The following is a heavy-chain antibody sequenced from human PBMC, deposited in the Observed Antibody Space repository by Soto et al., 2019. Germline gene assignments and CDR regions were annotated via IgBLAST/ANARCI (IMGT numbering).Heavy chain of an antibody. CDR1: GFTFSSYA. J-gene: IGHJ4*02. Sequence: QVQLVESGGGVVQPGRSLRLSCAASGFTFSSYAMHWVRQAPGKGLEWVAVISYDGSNKYYADSVKGRFTISRDNSKNTQALQMNSLRAEDTAVYYCARDNGSGGYGLVDYWGQGTLVTVSS. CDR2: ISYDGSNK. CDR3: ARDNGSGGYGLVDY. V-gene: IGHV3-30-3*01. D-gene: IGHD6-19*01.